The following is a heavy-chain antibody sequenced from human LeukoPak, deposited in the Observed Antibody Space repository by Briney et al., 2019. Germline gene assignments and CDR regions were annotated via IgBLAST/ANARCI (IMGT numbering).Heavy chain of an antibody. V-gene: IGHV3-30-3*01. D-gene: IGHD5-12*01. J-gene: IGHJ4*02. CDR3: ARARGYSGYASLDY. CDR2: ISYDGSNK. Sequence: GRSLRLSCAASGFTFSSYAMHWVRQAPGKGLEWVAVISYDGSNKYYADSVKGRFTISRDNSKNTLYLQMNSPRAEDTAVYYCARARGYSGYASLDYWGQGTLVTVSS. CDR1: GFTFSSYA.